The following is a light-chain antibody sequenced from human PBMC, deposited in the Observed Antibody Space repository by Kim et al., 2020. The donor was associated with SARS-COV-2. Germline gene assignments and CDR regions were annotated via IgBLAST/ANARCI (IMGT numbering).Light chain of an antibody. J-gene: IGLJ3*02. Sequence: PGQTARITCSGDALPKKYAFWYQQKSGQSPVLVIYEDNKRPSGIPERFSGSSSGTVATLTISGAQVEDEADYYCYSTDSGGNHWVFGGGTQLTVL. CDR3: YSTDSGGNHWV. CDR2: EDN. CDR1: ALPKKY. V-gene: IGLV3-10*01.